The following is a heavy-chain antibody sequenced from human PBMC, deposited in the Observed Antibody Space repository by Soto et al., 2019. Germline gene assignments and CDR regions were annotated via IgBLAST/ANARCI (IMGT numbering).Heavy chain of an antibody. CDR2: IYYSGST. D-gene: IGHD3-10*01. CDR3: ASRGYGSGDY. J-gene: IGHJ4*02. Sequence: QLQLQESGPGLVKPSETLSLTCTVSGGSISSSSYYWGWIRQPPGKGLEWIGSIYYSGSTYYNPSLXSXAXTXVDTSMNQFSLKLSSVTAADTAVYYCASRGYGSGDYWGQGTLVTVSS. CDR1: GGSISSSSYY. V-gene: IGHV4-39*01.